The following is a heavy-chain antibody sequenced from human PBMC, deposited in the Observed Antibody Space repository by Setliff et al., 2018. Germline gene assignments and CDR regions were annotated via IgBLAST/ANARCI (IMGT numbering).Heavy chain of an antibody. Sequence: SETLSLTCTVSGYSISSGYYWGWIRKPPGKGLEWIGYVYSNGVTHNNPSLKSRVTISVDTSKNQFSLKLSSVTASDTALYYCARDGSGSYQWTDAFDIWGQGTMVTVSS. CDR1: GYSISSGYY. J-gene: IGHJ3*02. V-gene: IGHV4-38-2*02. CDR3: ARDGSGSYQWTDAFDI. D-gene: IGHD1-26*01. CDR2: VYSNGVT.